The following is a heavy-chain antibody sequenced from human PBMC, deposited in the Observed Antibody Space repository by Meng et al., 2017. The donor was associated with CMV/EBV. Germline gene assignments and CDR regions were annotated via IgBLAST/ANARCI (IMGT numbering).Heavy chain of an antibody. D-gene: IGHD3-3*01. J-gene: IGHJ6*02. CDR1: GYTFTGYY. V-gene: IGHV1-2*02. CDR3: ARLPPPRYDFWSGYYYYDMDV. CDR2: INPNSGGT. Sequence: ASVKVSCKASGYTFTGYYMHWVRQAPGQGLEWMGWINPNSGGTNYAQKFQGRVTMTRDTSISTAYMELSRLRSDDTAVYYCARLPPPRYDFWSGYYYYDMDVWGQGTTVTVSS.